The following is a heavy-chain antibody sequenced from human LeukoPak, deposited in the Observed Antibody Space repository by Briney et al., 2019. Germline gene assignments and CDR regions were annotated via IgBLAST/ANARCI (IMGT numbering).Heavy chain of an antibody. J-gene: IGHJ4*02. D-gene: IGHD1-26*01. CDR3: ARDRLWEVGATPYFAY. Sequence: GGSLRLSCAASGFTFSDYYMSWIRQAPGKGLEWVSYISSSRSDTKYADSVKGRFTISRDNAKNLLYLQMNSLRAEDTAVYYCARDRLWEVGATPYFAYWGQGTLVTVSS. CDR1: GFTFSDYY. CDR2: ISSSRSDT. V-gene: IGHV3-11*05.